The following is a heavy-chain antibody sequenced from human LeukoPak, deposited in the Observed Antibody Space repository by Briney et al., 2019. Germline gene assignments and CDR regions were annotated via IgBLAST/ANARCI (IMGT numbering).Heavy chain of an antibody. J-gene: IGHJ6*03. Sequence: PSETLSLTCTVSGGSISSYYWSWIRQPPGKGLEWIGYIYYSGSTNYNPSLKSRVTISVDTSKNQFSLKLSSVTAADTAVYYCARLVGATRYYYYYMDVWGKGTTVTVSS. CDR1: GGSISSYY. V-gene: IGHV4-59*01. CDR3: ARLVGATRYYYYYMDV. CDR2: IYYSGST. D-gene: IGHD1-26*01.